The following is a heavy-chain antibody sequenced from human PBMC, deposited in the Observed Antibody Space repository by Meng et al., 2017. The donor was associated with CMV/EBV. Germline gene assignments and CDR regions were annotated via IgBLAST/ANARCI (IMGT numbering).Heavy chain of an antibody. Sequence: GGSLRLSCAASGFTFSSYSMNWVRQAPGKGLEWVSSISSSSSYIYYADSVKGRFTISRDNAKNSLYLQMNSLRAEDTAVYYCARDRAADIVVVAFDWFDPGGQGTLVTVSA. CDR2: ISSSSSYI. CDR1: GFTFSSYS. CDR3: ARDRAADIVVVAFDWFDP. J-gene: IGHJ5*02. V-gene: IGHV3-21*01. D-gene: IGHD2-2*01.